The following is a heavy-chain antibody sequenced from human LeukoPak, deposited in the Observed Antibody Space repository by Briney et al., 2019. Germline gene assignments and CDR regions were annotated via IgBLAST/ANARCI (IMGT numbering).Heavy chain of an antibody. J-gene: IGHJ4*02. CDR2: INPNSGGT. D-gene: IGHD3-3*01. V-gene: IGHV1-2*02. Sequence: ASVKVSCKASGYTFTGYYMHWVRQAPGQGLEWMGWINPNSGGTNYAQKFQGRVTMTRDTSISTAYMELSRLRSDDTAVYYCTRDSTYYDFWSGYYTGVLSSHWGQGTLVTVSS. CDR3: TRDSTYYDFWSGYYTGVLSSH. CDR1: GYTFTGYY.